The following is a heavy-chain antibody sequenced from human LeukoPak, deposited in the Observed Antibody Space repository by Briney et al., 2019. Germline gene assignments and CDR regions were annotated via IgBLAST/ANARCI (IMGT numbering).Heavy chain of an antibody. CDR3: ARDYSGSYYYYYMDV. V-gene: IGHV1-2*02. Sequence: GASVTVSFKASGYTFTVYYMHWVRQAPGQGLEWMGWINPNSGGTNYAQKFQGRVTMTRDTSISTAYMELSRLRSDDTAVYYCARDYSGSYYYYYMDVWGKGTTVTVSS. CDR1: GYTFTVYY. CDR2: INPNSGGT. J-gene: IGHJ6*03. D-gene: IGHD1-26*01.